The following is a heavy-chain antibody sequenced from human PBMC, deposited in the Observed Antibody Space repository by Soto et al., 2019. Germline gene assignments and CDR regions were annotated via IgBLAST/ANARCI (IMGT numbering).Heavy chain of an antibody. J-gene: IGHJ6*04. CDR1: GYTFIRYG. CDR3: ARGGYYDTSGGKLTHYVLDV. Sequence: QVQLAQSANEVKKPGASVRVSCKAAGYTFIRYGIAWVRQAPGQGLEWMGWISPYNDYTVYAQKFEGRDSMTADTSTRTVYMNLRGLKSDDRAVYYCARGGYYDTSGGKLTHYVLDVWTKGTSVSVSS. V-gene: IGHV1-18*01. CDR2: ISPYNDYT. D-gene: IGHD3-16*01.